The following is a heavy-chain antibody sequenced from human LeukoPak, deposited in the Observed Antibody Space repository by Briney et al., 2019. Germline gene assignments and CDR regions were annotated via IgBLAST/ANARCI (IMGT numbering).Heavy chain of an antibody. CDR1: GFTFSSYT. CDR2: ITTSDGNT. V-gene: IGHV3-23*01. J-gene: IGHJ6*02. Sequence: GGSLRLSCAASGFTFSSYTMSWVRQAPGKGLEWVSTITTSDGNTYYADSVKGRFTVSRDNSKNTLFLQMNSLRAEDTAVYYCAKDTAGGYSYGYGGVWGQGTTVTVSS. D-gene: IGHD5-18*01. CDR3: AKDTAGGYSYGYGGV.